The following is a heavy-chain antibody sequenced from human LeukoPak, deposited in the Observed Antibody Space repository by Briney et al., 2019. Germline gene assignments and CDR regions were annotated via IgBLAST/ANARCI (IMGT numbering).Heavy chain of an antibody. CDR3: ARDRGLAY. V-gene: IGHV3-48*03. J-gene: IGHJ4*02. CDR2: ISNSASIT. Sequence: GGSLRLSCAASGFTFSSYEMNWVRQAPGKGLEWVSYISNSASITQYAESVRGRFTVSRDNAKNSVFLQMNSLRAEDTAVYYCARDRGLAYWGQGTLVTVSS. CDR1: GFTFSSYE.